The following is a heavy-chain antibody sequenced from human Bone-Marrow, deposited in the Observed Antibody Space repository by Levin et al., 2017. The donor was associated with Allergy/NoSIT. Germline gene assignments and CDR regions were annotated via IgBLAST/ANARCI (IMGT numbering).Heavy chain of an antibody. Sequence: PGGSLRLSCTASGFTFGDYAMSWFRQAPGKGLEWVGFIRSKAYGGTTEYAASVKGRFTISRDDSKSIAYLQMNSLKTEDTAVYYCTRDFSSTGRVGDYWGQGTLVTVSS. CDR1: GFTFGDYA. CDR3: TRDFSSTGRVGDY. CDR2: IRSKAYGGTT. D-gene: IGHD6-6*01. V-gene: IGHV3-49*03. J-gene: IGHJ4*02.